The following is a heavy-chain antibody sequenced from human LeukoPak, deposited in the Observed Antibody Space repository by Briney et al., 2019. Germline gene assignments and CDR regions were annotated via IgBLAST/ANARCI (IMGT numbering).Heavy chain of an antibody. V-gene: IGHV3-30*04. J-gene: IGHJ3*02. D-gene: IGHD2-15*01. CDR1: GFTFSSYA. CDR2: ISYDGSNK. CDR3: ARASHCSGGSCYSDAFDI. Sequence: PGGSLRLSCAASGFTFSSYAMHWVRQAPGKGLEWVAVISYDGSNKYYADSVKGRFTISRDNSKNTLYLQMNSLRAEDTAVYYCARASHCSGGSCYSDAFDIWGQGTMVTVSS.